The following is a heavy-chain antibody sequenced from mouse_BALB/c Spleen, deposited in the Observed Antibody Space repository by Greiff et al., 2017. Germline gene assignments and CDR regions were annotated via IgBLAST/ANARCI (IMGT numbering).Heavy chain of an antibody. V-gene: IGHV5-6*01. D-gene: IGHD2-3*01. CDR3: ARPLIYDGYYGFAY. Sequence: EVKLMESGGDLVKPGGSLKLSCAASVFTFSSYGMSWVRQTPDKRLEWVATISSGGSYTYYPDSVKGRFTISRDNAKNTLYLQMSRLKSEDTAMYYCARPLIYDGYYGFAYWGQGTLVTVSA. CDR1: VFTFSSYG. CDR2: ISSGGSYT. J-gene: IGHJ3*01.